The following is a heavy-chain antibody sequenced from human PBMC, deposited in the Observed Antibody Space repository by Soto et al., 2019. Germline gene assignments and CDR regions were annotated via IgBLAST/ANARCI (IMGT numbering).Heavy chain of an antibody. D-gene: IGHD6-13*01. V-gene: IGHV3-53*01. Sequence: GSLRLSCAPSGFTVNSHYMSWVRQAPGKGLEWVSVIYSSGNAYYADSVKGRFTISRDNSKNTLYLQMNSLRAEDTAVYYCAKDPMQQIDNWFDPWGQGTLVTVSS. CDR1: GFTVNSHY. J-gene: IGHJ5*02. CDR3: AKDPMQQIDNWFDP. CDR2: IYSSGNA.